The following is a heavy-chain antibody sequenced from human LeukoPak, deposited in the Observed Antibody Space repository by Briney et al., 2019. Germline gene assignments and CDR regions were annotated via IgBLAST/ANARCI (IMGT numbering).Heavy chain of an antibody. CDR2: IYSGGST. CDR1: GFTVSSNY. CDR3: AKEVRPYYFDY. J-gene: IGHJ4*02. Sequence: GGSLRLSCAASGFTVSSNYMSWVRQAPGKGLEWVSVIYSGGSTYYADSVKGRFTISRDNSKNTLYLQMNSLRAEDTAVYYCAKEVRPYYFDYWGQGTLVTVSS. V-gene: IGHV3-53*05.